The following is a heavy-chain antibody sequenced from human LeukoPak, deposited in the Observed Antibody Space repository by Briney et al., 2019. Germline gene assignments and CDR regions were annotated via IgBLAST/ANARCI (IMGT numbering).Heavy chain of an antibody. D-gene: IGHD1-1*01. CDR2: IYYSGST. Sequence: SETLSLTCTVSGGSISSYYWSWIRQPPGKGLEWIGYIYYSGSTNYNPSLKSRVTISVDTSKNQFSLKLSSVTAADTAVYYCARSFSRVRNDAFDIWGQGTMVTVSS. V-gene: IGHV4-59*12. CDR1: GGSISSYY. J-gene: IGHJ3*02. CDR3: ARSFSRVRNDAFDI.